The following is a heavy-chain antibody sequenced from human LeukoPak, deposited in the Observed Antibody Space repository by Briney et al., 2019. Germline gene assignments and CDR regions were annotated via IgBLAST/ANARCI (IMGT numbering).Heavy chain of an antibody. CDR1: GGSISSSSYY. V-gene: IGHV4-39*01. J-gene: IGHJ5*02. CDR2: IYYSGST. CDR3: ARVPSIAAAGNWFDP. D-gene: IGHD6-13*01. Sequence: PSETLSLTCTVSGGSISSSSYYWGWIRQPPGKGLEWIGSIYYSGSTYYNPSLKSRVSISVDTSKNQFSLKLSSVTAADTAVYYCARVPSIAAAGNWFDPWGQGTLVTVSS.